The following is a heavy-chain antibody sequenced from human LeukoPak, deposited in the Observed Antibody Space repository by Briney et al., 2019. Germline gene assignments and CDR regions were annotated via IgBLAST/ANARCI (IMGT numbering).Heavy chain of an antibody. Sequence: GGSLRLSCAASGFTFSSYEMNWVRQAPGKGLEWVSYISSSGSTIYYADSVKGRFTISRDNAKNSLSLQMNSLGAEDTAVYYCARVILASWFDPWGQGTLVTVSS. CDR2: ISSSGSTI. D-gene: IGHD3-3*01. V-gene: IGHV3-48*03. CDR3: ARVILASWFDP. J-gene: IGHJ5*02. CDR1: GFTFSSYE.